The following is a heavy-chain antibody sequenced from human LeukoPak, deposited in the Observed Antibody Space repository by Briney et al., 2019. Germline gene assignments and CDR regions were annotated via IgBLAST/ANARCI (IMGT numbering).Heavy chain of an antibody. J-gene: IGHJ3*02. CDR2: INGNGGST. CDR3: ARNYHGSGSTAFDI. D-gene: IGHD3-10*01. V-gene: IGHV3-20*01. CDR1: GFTFDDYG. Sequence: GGSLRLSCAASGFTFDDYGRSWVRQAPGKGLEWVSGINGNGGSTGYGDSMKGRFTISRDNAKNSLYLQMNSLRVEDTALYHCARNYHGSGSTAFDIWGQGTLVTVSS.